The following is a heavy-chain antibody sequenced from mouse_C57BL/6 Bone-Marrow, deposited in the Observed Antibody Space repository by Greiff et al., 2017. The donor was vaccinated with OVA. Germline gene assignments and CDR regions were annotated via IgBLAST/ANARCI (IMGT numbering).Heavy chain of an antibody. CDR1: GYTFTSYW. D-gene: IGHD2-3*01. CDR3: ARRWLLPYYFDY. J-gene: IGHJ2*01. V-gene: IGHV1-64*01. Sequence: QVQLQQPGAELVKPGASVKLSCKASGYTFTSYWMHWVKQRPGQGLEWIGMIHPNSGSTNYNEKFKSKATLTVDKSSSTAYMQLSSLTSEDSAVYYCARRWLLPYYFDYWGQGTTLTVSS. CDR2: IHPNSGST.